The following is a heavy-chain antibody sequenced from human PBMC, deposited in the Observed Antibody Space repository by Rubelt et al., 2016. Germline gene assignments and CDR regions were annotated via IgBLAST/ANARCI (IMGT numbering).Heavy chain of an antibody. D-gene: IGHD3-9*01. CDR1: GGSFSGDY. J-gene: IGHJ3*02. CDR2: INHSGST. Sequence: QVQLQQWGAGLLKPSENLSLTCAVFGGSFSGDYWSWIRQPPGKGLEWIGEINHSGSTNYNPSLKSRVSISLDTSKNQVSLKLSSVTAADTAVYYCAMYMTGYSSDAFDIWGQGTMVTVSS. CDR3: AMYMTGYSSDAFDI. V-gene: IGHV4-34*01.